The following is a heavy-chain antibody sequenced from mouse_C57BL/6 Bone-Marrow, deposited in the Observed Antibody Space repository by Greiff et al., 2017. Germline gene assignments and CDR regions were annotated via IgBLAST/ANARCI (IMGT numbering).Heavy chain of an antibody. CDR3: ARETLNFDY. V-gene: IGHV5-4*01. J-gene: IGHJ2*01. CDR1: GFTFSSYA. Sequence: EVMLVESGGGLVKPGGSLKLSCAASGFTFSSYAMSWVRQTPDKRLEWVATISDGGSYTYYPDTVKGRFTISKDNAKNNLYLQMSHLKSEDTAMYYCARETLNFDYWGPGTTLTVSS. CDR2: ISDGGSYT.